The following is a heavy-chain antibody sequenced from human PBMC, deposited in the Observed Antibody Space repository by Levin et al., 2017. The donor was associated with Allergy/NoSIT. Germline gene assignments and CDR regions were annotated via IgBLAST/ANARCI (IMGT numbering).Heavy chain of an antibody. Sequence: LSLTCAASGFAFSAYGMSWVRQAPGKGLEWVSGINGPGDNTYYADSVKGRFTISRDKSKDTVHLQMNSLRVDDTATYYCAKPSGTYPDLFDFRGQGTLVTVSS. CDR2: INGPGDNT. D-gene: IGHD1-26*01. CDR1: GFAFSAYG. J-gene: IGHJ4*02. V-gene: IGHV3-23*01. CDR3: AKPSGTYPDLFDF.